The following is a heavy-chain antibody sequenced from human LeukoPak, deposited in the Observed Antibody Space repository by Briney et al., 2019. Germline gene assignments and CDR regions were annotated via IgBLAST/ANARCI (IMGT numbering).Heavy chain of an antibody. Sequence: ASVRVSCTASGYTFTNYGISWVRQAPGQGLEWMGRIIPILGIANYAQKFQGRVTITADKSTSTAYMELSSLRSEDTAVYYCIVLMVYAVQRWGQGTLVTVSS. J-gene: IGHJ4*02. V-gene: IGHV1-69*04. CDR3: IVLMVYAVQR. D-gene: IGHD2-8*01. CDR1: GYTFTNYG. CDR2: IIPILGIA.